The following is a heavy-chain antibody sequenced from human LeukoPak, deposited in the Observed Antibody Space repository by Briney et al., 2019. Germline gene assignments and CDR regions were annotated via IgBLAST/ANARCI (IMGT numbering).Heavy chain of an antibody. CDR2: IYTSGSI. D-gene: IGHD1-26*01. CDR1: GGSISSYY. J-gene: IGHJ5*02. V-gene: IGHV4-4*07. Sequence: SETLSLTRTVSGGSISSYYWSWIRQPAGKGLEWIGRIYTSGSINYNPSLKSRVTMSVDTSKNQFSLKLSSVTAADTAVYYCARDKELPGLNWFDPWGQGTLVTVSS. CDR3: ARDKELPGLNWFDP.